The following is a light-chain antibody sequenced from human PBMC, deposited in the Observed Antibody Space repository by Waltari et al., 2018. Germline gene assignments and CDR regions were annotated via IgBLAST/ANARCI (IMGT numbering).Light chain of an antibody. J-gene: IGKJ2*01. CDR2: WAS. Sequence: DIVMTKSPDSLGVSLGERATINCKHSQSVLYSSNSRKCLAWFQQRPGQPPKLLIYWASTRESGVPDRFSGSGSGTDFTLTISSLQAEDVAIYYCQQYYTTPYTFGQGTKLDIK. CDR3: QQYYTTPYT. V-gene: IGKV4-1*01. CDR1: QSVLYSSNSRKC.